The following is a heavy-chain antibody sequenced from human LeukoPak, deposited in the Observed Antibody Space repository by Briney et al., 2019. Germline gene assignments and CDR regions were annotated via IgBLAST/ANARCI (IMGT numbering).Heavy chain of an antibody. D-gene: IGHD5-12*01. J-gene: IGHJ4*02. V-gene: IGHV5-51*01. CDR3: ARQGTIVAGTLGTTFDY. CDR1: GYSFTNYW. CDR2: TYPGDSDT. Sequence: GESLKISCKACGYSFTNYWIGWVRQMPGKGLKGMGITYPGDSDTKYSPSFQGQVTISADKSINTAYLQWSSLRASDTAMYYCARQGTIVAGTLGTTFDYWGQGTLLTVSS.